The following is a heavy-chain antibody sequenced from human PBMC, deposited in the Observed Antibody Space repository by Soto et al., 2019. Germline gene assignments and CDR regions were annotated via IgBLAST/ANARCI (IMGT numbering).Heavy chain of an antibody. CDR2: IYYSGST. Sequence: SETLSLTCTVSGCSISSGDYYWSWIRQPPGKGLEWIGYIYYSGSTYYNPSLKSRVTISVDTSKNQFSLKLSSVTAADTAVYYCARTSSSAQFDYWGQGTLVTVSS. D-gene: IGHD6-6*01. J-gene: IGHJ4*02. V-gene: IGHV4-30-4*01. CDR1: GCSISSGDYY. CDR3: ARTSSSAQFDY.